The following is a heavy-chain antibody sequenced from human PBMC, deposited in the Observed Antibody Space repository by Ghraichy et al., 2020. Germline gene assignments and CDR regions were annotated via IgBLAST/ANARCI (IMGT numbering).Heavy chain of an antibody. J-gene: IGHJ4*02. Sequence: GGSLRLSCAASGFTFSSYWMSWVRQAPGKGLEWVANIKQDGSEKYYVDSVKGRFTISRDNAKNSLYLQMNSLRAEDTAVYYCARGGRYFDWLLGDYWGQGTLVTVSS. D-gene: IGHD3-9*01. V-gene: IGHV3-7*03. CDR2: IKQDGSEK. CDR3: ARGGRYFDWLLGDY. CDR1: GFTFSSYW.